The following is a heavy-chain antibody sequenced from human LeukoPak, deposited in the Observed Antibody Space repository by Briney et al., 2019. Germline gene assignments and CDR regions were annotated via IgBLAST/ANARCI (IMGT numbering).Heavy chain of an antibody. J-gene: IGHJ5*02. Sequence: SETLSLTCTVSGGSISSYYWSWIRQPAGKGLEWIGRSYTSGSTNSNPSLKSRVTMSVDTSKNQFSLKLSSVTAADTAVYYCARGGVVVVPAVWFDPWGQGTLVTVSS. V-gene: IGHV4-4*07. CDR1: GGSISSYY. CDR2: SYTSGST. CDR3: ARGGVVVVPAVWFDP. D-gene: IGHD2-2*01.